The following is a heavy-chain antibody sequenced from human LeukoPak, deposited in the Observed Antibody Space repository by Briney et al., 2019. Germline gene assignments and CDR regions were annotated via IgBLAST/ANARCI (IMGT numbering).Heavy chain of an antibody. V-gene: IGHV1-2*02. CDR3: PRDYSASEH. CDR2: IDPSTGNT. Sequence: GASVKVSCKASGYTFVGYYLHWVRQAPGQGLEWMAWIDPSTGNTHYAQKFQGRITVTRDTSISTTYMELSWLTSDDTALYFSPRDYSASEHWGQGTLVTVSS. D-gene: IGHD4-11*01. CDR1: GYTFVGYY. J-gene: IGHJ1*01.